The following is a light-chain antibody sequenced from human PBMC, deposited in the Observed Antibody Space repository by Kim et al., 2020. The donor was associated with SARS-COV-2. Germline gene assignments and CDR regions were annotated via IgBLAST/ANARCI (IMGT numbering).Light chain of an antibody. Sequence: ASVKLTCTVSSGHSSYAIAWHQQQPEKGPRYLMKLNSDGSHSKGGGIPDRFSGSSSGAERYLTISSLQSEDEADYYCQTWGTGIRVFGGGTKLTVL. CDR1: SGHSSYA. CDR3: QTWGTGIRV. CDR2: LNSDGSH. J-gene: IGLJ3*02. V-gene: IGLV4-69*01.